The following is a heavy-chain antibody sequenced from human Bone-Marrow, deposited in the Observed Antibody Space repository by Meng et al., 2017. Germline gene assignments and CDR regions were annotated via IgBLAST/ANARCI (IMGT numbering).Heavy chain of an antibody. D-gene: IGHD4-17*01. CDR3: MADASTVTPHYYYGMDV. J-gene: IGHJ6*02. V-gene: IGHV3-74*01. CDR2: LNSDGSST. CDR1: GFPFSSYW. Sequence: GESLKISCAASGFPFSSYWMHWVRQAPGKGLVWVSRLNSDGSSTSYADAVKGRFTISRDNAKNTLYLQMNSLKTQNAAVNYCMADASTVTPHYYYGMDVWGQGTRVTVSS.